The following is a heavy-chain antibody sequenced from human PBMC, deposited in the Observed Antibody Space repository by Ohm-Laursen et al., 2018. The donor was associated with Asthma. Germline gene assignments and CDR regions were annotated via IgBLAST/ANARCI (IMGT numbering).Heavy chain of an antibody. CDR1: GGTFSSYA. D-gene: IGHD3-22*01. CDR2: IIPIFGTA. CDR3: ARAYYYDSSGYGAFNI. V-gene: IGHV1-69*13. Sequence: SVKVSCKASGGTFSSYAISWVRQAPGQGLEWMGGIIPIFGTANYAQKFQGRVTITADESTSTAYMELSSLRSEDTAVYYCARAYYYDSSGYGAFNIWGQGTMVTVSS. J-gene: IGHJ3*02.